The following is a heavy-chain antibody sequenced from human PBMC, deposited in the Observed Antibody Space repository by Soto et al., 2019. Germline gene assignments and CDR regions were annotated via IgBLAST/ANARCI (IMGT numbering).Heavy chain of an antibody. CDR1: GFTFSNAW. V-gene: IGHV3-15*07. CDR2: IKSKTDGGTT. CDR3: IVRYPYYFDY. D-gene: IGHD2-21*01. J-gene: IGHJ4*02. Sequence: EVQLVESGGGLVKPGGSLRLSCAASGFTFSNAWMNWVRQAPGKGLEWVGSIKSKTDGGTTDYAAPVKGRFTISRDDSTNTLYLQMNSLKTEDTAVYYCIVRYPYYFDYWGQGTLVTVSS.